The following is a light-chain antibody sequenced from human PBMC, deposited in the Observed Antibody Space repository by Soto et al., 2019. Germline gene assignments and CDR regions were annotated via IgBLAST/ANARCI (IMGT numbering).Light chain of an antibody. J-gene: IGLJ2*01. V-gene: IGLV1-44*01. CDR2: SSN. CDR1: SSNIGGRA. CDR3: ASWDDSLNGLV. Sequence: QSVLTQSPSASGTPGQRVTISCSGSSSNIGGRAVNWYQQLPGTAPKLLIYSSNQRPSGVPDRFSGSKSGTSASLAISGLQSEDEADYYCASWDDSLNGLVFGEGTKLTVL.